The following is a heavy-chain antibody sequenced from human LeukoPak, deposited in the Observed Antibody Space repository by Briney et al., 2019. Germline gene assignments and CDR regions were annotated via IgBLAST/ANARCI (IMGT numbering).Heavy chain of an antibody. Sequence: GGSLRLSCAASGFTFSSYWMSWVRQAPGEGLEWVANIKQDGSEKYYVDSVKGRFTIFRDNAKNSLYLQMNSLRAEDTAVYYCARDSYCGGDCYLNDAFDIWGQGTMVTVSS. V-gene: IGHV3-7*01. J-gene: IGHJ3*02. D-gene: IGHD2-21*01. CDR2: IKQDGSEK. CDR3: ARDSYCGGDCYLNDAFDI. CDR1: GFTFSSYW.